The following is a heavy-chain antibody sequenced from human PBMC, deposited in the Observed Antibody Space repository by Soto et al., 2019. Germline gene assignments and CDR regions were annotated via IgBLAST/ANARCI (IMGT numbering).Heavy chain of an antibody. J-gene: IGHJ4*02. CDR3: ARHKVVWSTRVGAAGPDY. D-gene: IGHD6-13*01. CDR2: IYPGDSDT. Sequence: GESLKISCKGSGYSFTSYWIGWVRQMPGKGLEWMGIIYPGDSDTRYSPSFQGQVTISADKSISTAYLQWSSLKASDTAMYYCARHKVVWSTRVGAAGPDYGGPGALVTVSS. V-gene: IGHV5-51*01. CDR1: GYSFTSYW.